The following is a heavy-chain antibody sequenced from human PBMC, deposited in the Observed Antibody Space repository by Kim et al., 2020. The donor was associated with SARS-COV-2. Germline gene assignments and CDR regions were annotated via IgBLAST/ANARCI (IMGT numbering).Heavy chain of an antibody. CDR1: GFTFSSYA. CDR2: ISGSGGST. J-gene: IGHJ6*02. CDR3: AKDPSLEWLGSYYYYYGMDV. D-gene: IGHD3-3*01. V-gene: IGHV3-23*01. Sequence: GGSLRLSCAASGFTFSSYAMSWVRQAPGKGLEWVSAISGSGGSTYYADSVKGRFTISRDNSKNTLYLQMNSLRAEDTAVYYCAKDPSLEWLGSYYYYYGMDVWGQGTTVTVSS.